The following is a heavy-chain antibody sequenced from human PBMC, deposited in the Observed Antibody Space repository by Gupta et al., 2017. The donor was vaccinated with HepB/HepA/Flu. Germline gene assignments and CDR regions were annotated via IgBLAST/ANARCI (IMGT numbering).Heavy chain of an antibody. D-gene: IGHD3-10*01. CDR1: GFTFSSYG. Sequence: QVQLVESGGGVVQPGRSLRLSCAASGFTFSSYGMHWVRQAPGKGLEWVAVISYDGSNKYYADSVKGRFTISRDNSKNTLYLQMNSLRAEDTAVYYCAKGHVLLWFGELYPDYWGQGTLVTVSS. CDR3: AKGHVLLWFGELYPDY. J-gene: IGHJ4*02. CDR2: ISYDGSNK. V-gene: IGHV3-30*18.